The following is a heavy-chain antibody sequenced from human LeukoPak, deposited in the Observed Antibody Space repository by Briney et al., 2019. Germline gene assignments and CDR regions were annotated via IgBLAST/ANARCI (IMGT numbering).Heavy chain of an antibody. CDR3: ARDAESRSWYDPDWFDP. D-gene: IGHD6-13*01. CDR2: INPSGGST. J-gene: IGHJ5*02. Sequence: ASVKVSCKASGYTFTSYYMHWVRQAPGQGLEWMGIINPSGGSTSYAQKFQGRVTMTSDTYTSIVYMELSSLRSEETGVYYCARDAESRSWYDPDWFDPWGQGTLVTVSS. CDR1: GYTFTSYY. V-gene: IGHV1-46*01.